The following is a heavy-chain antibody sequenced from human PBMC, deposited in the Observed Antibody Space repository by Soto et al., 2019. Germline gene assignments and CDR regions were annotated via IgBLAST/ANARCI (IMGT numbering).Heavy chain of an antibody. CDR1: GGTFSSYA. J-gene: IGHJ4*02. CDR3: ARDPAFEEQWLVNDY. CDR2: IIPILGTA. V-gene: IGHV1-69*12. Sequence: QVQLVQSGAEVKKPRSSVKVSCKAFGGTFSSYAISWVRQAPGRGFEWMGGIIPILGTANYAQKFQGRVTITADESTSTAYMELSSLRSEDTAVYYCARDPAFEEQWLVNDYWGQGTLVTVSS. D-gene: IGHD6-19*01.